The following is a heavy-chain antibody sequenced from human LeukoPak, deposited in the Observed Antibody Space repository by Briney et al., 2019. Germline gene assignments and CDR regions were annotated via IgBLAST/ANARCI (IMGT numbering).Heavy chain of an antibody. J-gene: IGHJ4*02. V-gene: IGHV4-59*01. D-gene: IGHD6-13*01. Sequence: SETLSLTCTVSGGSIINYYWSWIRQTPGKGLEWIGYIYYSGSTNYNPSLKSRVTISVDTSKNQFSLKLSSVTAADTAVYYCARGGYSSSWYGLWGQGTLVTVSS. CDR2: IYYSGST. CDR3: ARGGYSSSWYGL. CDR1: GGSIINYY.